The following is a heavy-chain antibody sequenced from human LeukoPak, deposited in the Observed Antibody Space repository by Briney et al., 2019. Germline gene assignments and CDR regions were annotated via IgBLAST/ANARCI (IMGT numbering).Heavy chain of an antibody. D-gene: IGHD3-3*01. Sequence: ASVKVSCKASGYTFTSYGISWVRQAPGQGLEWMGWISAYNGNTNYAQKLQGRVTMTTDTSTSTAYMELRSLRSDDTAVYYCARDYDFWSGYYKGTNFDYWGQGTLVTVSS. CDR1: GYTFTSYG. V-gene: IGHV1-18*01. CDR3: ARDYDFWSGYYKGTNFDY. CDR2: ISAYNGNT. J-gene: IGHJ4*02.